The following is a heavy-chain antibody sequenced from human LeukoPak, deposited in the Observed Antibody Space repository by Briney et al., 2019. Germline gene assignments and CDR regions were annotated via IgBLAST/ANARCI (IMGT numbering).Heavy chain of an antibody. J-gene: IGHJ6*03. V-gene: IGHV1-69*13. D-gene: IGHD3-10*01. CDR3: ARASGYGSATLNYYYYYMDV. Sequence: SVKVSCKASGYTFTSYGINWVRQAPGQGLEWMGGILPMFTTANYAQKFQGRVTITADESTSTAYMELSSLRSDDTAVYYCARASGYGSATLNYYYYYMDVWGKGTTVTISS. CDR1: GYTFTSYG. CDR2: ILPMFTTA.